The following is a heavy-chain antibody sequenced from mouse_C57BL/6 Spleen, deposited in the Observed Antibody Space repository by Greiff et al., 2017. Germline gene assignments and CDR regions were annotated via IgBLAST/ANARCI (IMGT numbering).Heavy chain of an antibody. CDR2: IDPSDSYT. J-gene: IGHJ4*01. V-gene: IGHV1-69*01. Sequence: QVQLQQPGAELVMPGASVKLSCKASGYTFTSYWMHWVKQRPGQGLEWIGEIDPSDSYTNYNQKFKGKSTLTVDKSSSTAYMQLNSLTSEDSAVYYCARSLYDGYYGYYAMDYWGQGTSVTVSS. D-gene: IGHD2-3*01. CDR1: GYTFTSYW. CDR3: ARSLYDGYYGYYAMDY.